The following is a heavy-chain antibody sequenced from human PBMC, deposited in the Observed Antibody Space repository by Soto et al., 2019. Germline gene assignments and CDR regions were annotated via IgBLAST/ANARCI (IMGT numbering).Heavy chain of an antibody. J-gene: IGHJ4*02. Sequence: QLQLQESGPGLVKPSETLSLTCTVSGGSISSSSYYWGWIRQPPGKGLEWIGSIYYSGSTYYNPSLKSRVPISVDTSKNQFALKLSSVPAADTAVYYCADLVDTAVVRWGQGTLVTVSS. CDR2: IYYSGST. D-gene: IGHD5-18*01. CDR1: GGSISSSSYY. CDR3: ADLVDTAVVR. V-gene: IGHV4-39*01.